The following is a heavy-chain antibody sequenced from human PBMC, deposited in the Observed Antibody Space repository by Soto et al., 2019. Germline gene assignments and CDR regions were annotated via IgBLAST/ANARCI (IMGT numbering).Heavy chain of an antibody. V-gene: IGHV4-59*01. J-gene: IGHJ6*02. CDR3: ARGPKMATIGYYYYYYGMDV. Sequence: TLSLTCTVSGGSISSYYWSWIRQPPGKGLEWIGYIYYSGSTNYNPSLKSRVTISVDTSKNQFSLKLSSVTAADTAVYYCARGPKMATIGYYYYYYGMDVWGQGTTVTVSS. CDR2: IYYSGST. D-gene: IGHD5-12*01. CDR1: GGSISSYY.